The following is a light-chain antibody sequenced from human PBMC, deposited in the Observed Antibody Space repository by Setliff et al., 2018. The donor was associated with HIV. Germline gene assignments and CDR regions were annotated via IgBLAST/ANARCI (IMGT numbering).Light chain of an antibody. CDR3: CPNTGSNTYV. CDR1: SSDIGRYNL. Sequence: QSALAQPASVSGSPGRSITISCTGTSSDIGRYNLVSWYQQYPGKAPKLMIYQATKRPSGVSNRFSGSKSGNTASLTISGLQAEDEADYYCCPNTGSNTYVFGSGTKVTVL. J-gene: IGLJ1*01. V-gene: IGLV2-23*01. CDR2: QAT.